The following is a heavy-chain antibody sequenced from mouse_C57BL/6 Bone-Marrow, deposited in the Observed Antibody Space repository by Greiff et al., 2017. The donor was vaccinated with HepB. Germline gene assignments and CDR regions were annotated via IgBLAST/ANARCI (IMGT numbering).Heavy chain of an antibody. Sequence: EVKLMESGGGLVQSGRSLRLSCATSGFTFSDFYMEWVRQAPGKGLEWIAASRNKANDYTTEYSASVKGRFIVSRDTSQSILYLQMNALRAEDTAIYYCAREADGYYGFAYWGQGTLVTVSA. CDR1: GFTFSDFY. D-gene: IGHD2-3*01. CDR2: SRNKANDYTT. J-gene: IGHJ3*01. V-gene: IGHV7-1*01. CDR3: AREADGYYGFAY.